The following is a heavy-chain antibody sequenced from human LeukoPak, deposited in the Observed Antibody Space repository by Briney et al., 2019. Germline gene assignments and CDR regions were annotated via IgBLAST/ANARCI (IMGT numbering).Heavy chain of an antibody. J-gene: IGHJ5*02. CDR2: ISPNSGGT. CDR1: GYTFTYYY. V-gene: IGHV1-2*02. Sequence: ASVKVSCKASGYTFTYYYVHWVRQAPGQGLEWMGCISPNSGGTHYAQRFQGRVTMTRDTSIGTAYMELGSLRSDDTAVYYCARVDRVPYTAQFNWLDPWGQGTLVTVSS. CDR3: ARVDRVPYTAQFNWLDP. D-gene: IGHD5-18*01.